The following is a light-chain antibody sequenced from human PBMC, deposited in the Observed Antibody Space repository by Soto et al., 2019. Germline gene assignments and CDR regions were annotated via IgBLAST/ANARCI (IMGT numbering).Light chain of an antibody. V-gene: IGLV2-14*02. CDR3: GARLNSLSRSWV. CDR1: SSDVGSYNL. CDR2: EGT. Sequence: QSVLTQPASVSGSPGQSITIPCTGTSSDVGSYNLVSWFQQHPGKVPKLIIYEGTKRPSGVSDRFSGSRSGTSASLVISGLRSADEADYYCGARLNSLSRSWVFGGGTKVTVL. J-gene: IGLJ3*02.